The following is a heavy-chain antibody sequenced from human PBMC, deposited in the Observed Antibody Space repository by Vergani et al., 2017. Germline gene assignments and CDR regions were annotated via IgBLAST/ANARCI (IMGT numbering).Heavy chain of an antibody. CDR2: INHSGST. CDR3: ARSWSSSSAFDI. D-gene: IGHD6-6*01. J-gene: IGHJ3*02. Sequence: QVQLQQWGAGLLKPSETLSLTCAVYGGSFSGYYWSWIRQPPGKGLEWIGEINHSGSTNYNPSLKSLVTISVDTSKNQFSLKLSSVTAADTAVYYCARSWSSSSAFDIWGQGTMVTVSS. CDR1: GGSFSGYY. V-gene: IGHV4-34*01.